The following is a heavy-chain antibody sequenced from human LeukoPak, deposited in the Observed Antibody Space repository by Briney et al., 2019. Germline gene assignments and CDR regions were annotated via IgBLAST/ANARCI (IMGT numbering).Heavy chain of an antibody. CDR2: ISPSSSYT. Sequence: SGGSLRLSCAASRFTFSDFYMTWIRQAPGKGLEWLSYISPSSSYTNYADSLKGRFTISRDNAKNSLYLQMNSLRAEDTAVYYCARVTSEYPFDPWGQGTLVTVSS. J-gene: IGHJ5*02. CDR1: RFTFSDFY. D-gene: IGHD1-14*01. V-gene: IGHV3-11*05. CDR3: ARVTSEYPFDP.